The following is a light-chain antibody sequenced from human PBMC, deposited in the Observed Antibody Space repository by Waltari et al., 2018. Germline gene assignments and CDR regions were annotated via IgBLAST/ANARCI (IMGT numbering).Light chain of an antibody. CDR3: QSYDISLSGVV. CDR1: SSNIGAGYD. V-gene: IGLV1-40*01. CDR2: GNS. Sequence: QSVLTQPPSVSGAPGQRVTISCTGSSSNIGAGYDVHWYQQLPGTAPKLLIYGNSNRPSGVPDRFSGSHSGTSASLAITGLQADDEADYYCQSYDISLSGVVFGGGTKLTVL. J-gene: IGLJ2*01.